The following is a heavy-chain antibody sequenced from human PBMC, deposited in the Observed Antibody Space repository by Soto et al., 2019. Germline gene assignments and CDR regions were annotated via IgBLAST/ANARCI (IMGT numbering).Heavy chain of an antibody. J-gene: IGHJ6*02. CDR1: GGTFSSYA. Sequence: QVQLVQSGAEVKKPGSSVKVSCKASGGTFSSYAISWVRQAPGQGLEWMGGIIPIFGTATYAQKFQGRVTITADESTGTAYMELSSLRSEDTAVYYCARHVTAAGYYSGMDVWGQGTTVTVSS. CDR3: ARHVTAAGYYSGMDV. D-gene: IGHD2-2*01. CDR2: IIPIFGTA. V-gene: IGHV1-69*12.